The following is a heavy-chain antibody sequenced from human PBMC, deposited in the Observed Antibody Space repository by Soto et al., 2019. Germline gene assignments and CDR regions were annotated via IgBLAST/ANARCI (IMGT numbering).Heavy chain of an antibody. J-gene: IGHJ6*04. CDR1: GFTVSSKY. Sequence: EVHLVESGGGLVQPGGSLRLSCAASGFTVSSKYMSWVRQAPGKGLEWVSLIQSGGPTYYADSVKGRFTISRDTSENTVHLQMDSLRAEDTAVYYCARDDVLGDGGRCYGVPLDVWCKGTTVTVAS. V-gene: IGHV3-66*01. CDR3: ARDDVLGDGGRCYGVPLDV. CDR2: IQSGGPT. D-gene: IGHD2-15*01.